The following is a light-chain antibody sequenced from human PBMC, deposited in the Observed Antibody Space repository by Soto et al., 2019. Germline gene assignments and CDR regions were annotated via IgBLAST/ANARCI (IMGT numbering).Light chain of an antibody. CDR3: QQYGNSWT. CDR1: QSVYSY. J-gene: IGKJ1*01. Sequence: IVVTQSTATLSLSHEERENHSSKASQSVYSYLAWYQQKPDQAPRLLIYGASSRATGIPDRFSGSGSGTDFTFTISRLEPEDFAVYYCQQYGNSWTFGQGTKVDIK. CDR2: GAS. V-gene: IGKV3-20*01.